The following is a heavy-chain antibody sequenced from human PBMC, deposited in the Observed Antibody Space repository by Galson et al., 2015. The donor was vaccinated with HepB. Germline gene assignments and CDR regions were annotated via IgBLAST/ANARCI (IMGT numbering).Heavy chain of an antibody. CDR2: ISGNNIYS. V-gene: IGHV3-11*05. CDR3: ARAGIGPTGTGEDAFDI. CDR1: GFIFRDYY. J-gene: IGHJ3*02. D-gene: IGHD1-1*01. Sequence: SLRLSCAASGFIFRDYYMSWIRQAPGKGLEWLAYISGNNIYSSYTDSVRGRFTISRDNAKNSLYLEMNSLRAGDTAIYYCARAGIGPTGTGEDAFDIWGQGTMVIVSS.